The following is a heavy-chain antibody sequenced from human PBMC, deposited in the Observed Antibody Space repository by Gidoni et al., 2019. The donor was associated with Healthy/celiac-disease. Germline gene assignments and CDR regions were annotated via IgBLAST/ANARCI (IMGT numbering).Heavy chain of an antibody. CDR1: GFTFRSYA. Sequence: QVQLVASGGGVVQPGRSLRLSCAASGFTFRSYAMHWVRQAPGKGLEWVAVISYDGSNKYYADSVKGRFTISRDNSKNTLYLQMNSLRAEDTAVYYCARGQNYYDSSGYSFDYWGQGTLVTVSS. J-gene: IGHJ4*02. CDR2: ISYDGSNK. D-gene: IGHD3-22*01. CDR3: ARGQNYYDSSGYSFDY. V-gene: IGHV3-30*01.